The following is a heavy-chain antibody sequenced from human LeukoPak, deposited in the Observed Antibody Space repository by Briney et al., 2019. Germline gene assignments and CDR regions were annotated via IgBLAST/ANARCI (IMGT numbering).Heavy chain of an antibody. CDR1: GFTFSSYS. CDR2: IISISSYI. Sequence: GGSLRLSCAASGFTFSSYSMNWVRQAPGKGLEWVSSIISISSYIYYADSVKGGFTTSRDNAKNSLYMQMNSLRAEDTAVYYCARSGSRAHVIVVVPAANYDYWGQGTLVTVSS. V-gene: IGHV3-21*01. D-gene: IGHD2-2*01. CDR3: ARSGSRAHVIVVVPAANYDY. J-gene: IGHJ4*02.